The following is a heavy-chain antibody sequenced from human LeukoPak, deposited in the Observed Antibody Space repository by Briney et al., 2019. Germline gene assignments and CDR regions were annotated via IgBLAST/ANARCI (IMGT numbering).Heavy chain of an antibody. CDR1: GYTFTGYY. V-gene: IGHV1-2*06. CDR2: INPNSGGT. D-gene: IGHD1-26*01. Sequence: GASVKVSCKASGYTFTGYYIHWVRQAPGQGLEWMGRINPNSGGTNYAQKFQGRVTMTGDTSISTAYMELSRLRSDDTAIYYCAREPPRWELLHSFDYWGQGTLVTVSS. J-gene: IGHJ4*02. CDR3: AREPPRWELLHSFDY.